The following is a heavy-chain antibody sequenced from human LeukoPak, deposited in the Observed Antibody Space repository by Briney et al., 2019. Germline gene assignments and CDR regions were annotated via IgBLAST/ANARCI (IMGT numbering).Heavy chain of an antibody. Sequence: SETLSLTCTISGYSISSGYYWDWIRQPPGKGLEWIGTLSHSGSTNYNPSLKSRVTMSLETSKNQFSLKLSSVTAADTAVYYCARGGYSYGHDYYYMAVWGQGTMVTISS. D-gene: IGHD5-18*01. CDR3: ARGGYSYGHDYYYMAV. CDR2: LSHSGST. V-gene: IGHV4-38-2*02. J-gene: IGHJ6*03. CDR1: GYSISSGYY.